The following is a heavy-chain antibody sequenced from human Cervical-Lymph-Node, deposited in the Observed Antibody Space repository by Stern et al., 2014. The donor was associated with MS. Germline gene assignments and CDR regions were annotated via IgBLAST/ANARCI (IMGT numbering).Heavy chain of an antibody. CDR2: ITHDGSEE. V-gene: IGHV3-7*01. CDR1: GFTFTTYW. CDR3: ARNAYGDLSYWYFDL. J-gene: IGHJ2*01. D-gene: IGHD4-17*01. Sequence: EVQLLESGGGLVQPGGSLRLSCAASGFTFTTYWMSWVRQAPGKGLEWVANITHDGSEEYYVDSVKGLFTISRDDAKPSLYLQMDSLRAEDTAVYYCARNAYGDLSYWYFDLWGRGTLFTVSS.